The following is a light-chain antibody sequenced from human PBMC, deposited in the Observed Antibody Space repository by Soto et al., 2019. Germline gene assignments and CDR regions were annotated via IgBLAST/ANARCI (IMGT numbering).Light chain of an antibody. CDR3: CSYAGSYV. V-gene: IGLV2-11*01. J-gene: IGLJ1*01. Sequence: QSVLTQPRSVSGSPGQSVTISCTGASSDVGVYNYVSWYQHHPGKAPKLIIYDATKRPSGVPDRFSGSKSGNTASLTISGLQAEDEADYYCCSYAGSYVFGTGTKVTVL. CDR2: DAT. CDR1: SSDVGVYNY.